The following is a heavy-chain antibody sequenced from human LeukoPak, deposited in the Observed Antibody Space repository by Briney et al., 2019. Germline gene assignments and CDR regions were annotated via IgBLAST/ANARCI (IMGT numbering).Heavy chain of an antibody. CDR1: GYTFTSYY. CDR2: INPNSGGT. CDR3: ARLGYCGGDCYMYYFDY. D-gene: IGHD2-21*02. J-gene: IGHJ4*02. Sequence: ASVKVSCKASGYTFTSYYMHWVRQAPGQGLEWMGWINPNSGGTNYAQKFQGRVTMTRDTSISTAYMELSRLRSDDTAVYYCARLGYCGGDCYMYYFDYWGQGTLVTVSS. V-gene: IGHV1-2*02.